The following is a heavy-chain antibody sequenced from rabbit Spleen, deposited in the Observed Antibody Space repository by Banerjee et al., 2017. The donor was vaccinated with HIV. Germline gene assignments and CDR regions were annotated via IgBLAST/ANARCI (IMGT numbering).Heavy chain of an antibody. Sequence: QSLEESGGGLVQPEGSLTLTCKASGFSFSSNDYMCWVRQAPGKGLEWIACIDAGSSAFTYFATWAKGRFTISKTSSTTVTLQMTRLTAADTATYFCARDAGTSFSTYGMDLWGPGTLVTVS. J-gene: IGHJ6*01. CDR2: IDAGSSAFT. V-gene: IGHV1S40*01. CDR3: ARDAGTSFSTYGMDL. CDR1: GFSFSSNDY. D-gene: IGHD8-1*01.